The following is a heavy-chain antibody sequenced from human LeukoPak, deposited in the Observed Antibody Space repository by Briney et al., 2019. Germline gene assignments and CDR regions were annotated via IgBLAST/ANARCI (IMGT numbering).Heavy chain of an antibody. CDR3: ARERQQLVLYAFDI. Sequence: GGSQRLSCAASGFTFSSYWMHWVRQAPGKGLVWVSRINSDGSSTSYADSVKGRFTISRGNAKNTLYLQMNSLRAEDTAVYYCARERQQLVLYAFDIWGQGTMVIVSS. J-gene: IGHJ3*02. CDR1: GFTFSSYW. CDR2: INSDGSST. V-gene: IGHV3-74*01. D-gene: IGHD6-13*01.